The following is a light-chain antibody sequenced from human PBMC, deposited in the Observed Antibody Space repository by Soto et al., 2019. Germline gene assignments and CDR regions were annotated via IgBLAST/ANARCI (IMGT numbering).Light chain of an antibody. Sequence: QAVVTQEPSLTVSPGGTVTLTCGSSTGAVTSAHYPYWFQQKPGQAPRTLIYDTSNKYSWTPARFSGSLLGGKAALTLSGAQPEDGGEYYCLPSYSGARPHVFGSGTKLTVL. J-gene: IGLJ1*01. CDR2: DTS. V-gene: IGLV7-46*01. CDR3: LPSYSGARPHV. CDR1: TGAVTSAHY.